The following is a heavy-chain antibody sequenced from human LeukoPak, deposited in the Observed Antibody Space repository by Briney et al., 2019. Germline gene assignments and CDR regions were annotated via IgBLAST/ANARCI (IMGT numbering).Heavy chain of an antibody. Sequence: PSQTLSLTCTVSGGSISSGDYYWSWIRQPPGKGLEWIGYIYYSGSTYYNPSLKSRVTISVDTSKNQFSLKLSSVTAADTAVYYCAREGFEGYYYGSGSHGSRFDYWGQGTLVTVSS. CDR2: IYYSGST. D-gene: IGHD3-10*01. CDR3: AREGFEGYYYGSGSHGSRFDY. J-gene: IGHJ4*02. CDR1: GGSISSGDYY. V-gene: IGHV4-30-4*01.